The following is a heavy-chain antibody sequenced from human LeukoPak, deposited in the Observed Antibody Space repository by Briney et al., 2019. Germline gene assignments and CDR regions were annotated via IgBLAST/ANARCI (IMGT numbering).Heavy chain of an antibody. J-gene: IGHJ4*02. V-gene: IGHV4-34*01. CDR2: IKHSGGA. D-gene: IGHD3-10*01. CDR3: AGARSKWFGSLSVPWYFDC. CDR1: GGSFNNNY. Sequence: PSETLSLTCAVYGGSFNNNYWSWMRQTPGKGLEWIGEIKHSGGAMYNPSLKSRVTTSVDTSMNQFSLKMSSVTAADTAVYYCAGARSKWFGSLSVPWYFDCWSQGTLITVSS.